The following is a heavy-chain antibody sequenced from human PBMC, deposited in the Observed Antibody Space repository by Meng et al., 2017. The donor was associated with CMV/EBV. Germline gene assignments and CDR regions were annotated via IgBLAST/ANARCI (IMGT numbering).Heavy chain of an antibody. V-gene: IGHV1-18*01. CDR3: ARYFGRSYYYDSSGYFSPPLPLDY. CDR2: ISAYNGNT. CDR1: GYTFTSYG. D-gene: IGHD3-22*01. J-gene: IGHJ4*02. Sequence: GPLVQSGVEVKKPGASVRVSCKASGYTFTSYGISWVRQDPGQGLEWMGWISAYNGNTNYAQKLQGRVAMTTDTSTSTAYMELRSLRSDDTAVYYCARYFGRSYYYDSSGYFSPPLPLDYWGQGTLVTVSS.